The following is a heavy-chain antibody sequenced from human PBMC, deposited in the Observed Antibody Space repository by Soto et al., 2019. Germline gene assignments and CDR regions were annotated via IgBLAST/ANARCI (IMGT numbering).Heavy chain of an antibody. J-gene: IGHJ5*02. CDR3: ARVPSP. CDR1: GGSISSGGYS. CDR2: IYHSGST. Sequence: SETLSLTCAVSGGSISSGGYSWSWIRQPPGKGLEWIGYIYHSGSTYYNPSPKSRVTISVDRSKNQFFLKLSSVTAADTAVYYCARVPSPWGQGTLVTVS. V-gene: IGHV4-30-2*01.